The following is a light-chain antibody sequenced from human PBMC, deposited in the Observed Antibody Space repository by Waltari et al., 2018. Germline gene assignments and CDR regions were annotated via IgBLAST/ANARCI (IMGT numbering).Light chain of an antibody. J-gene: IGLJ3*02. CDR3: SSYAGSTGV. V-gene: IGLV2-8*01. CDR2: EVS. Sequence: QSALTQPPSASGSPGQSVTHSCTGTSSDVGGYNYDSWYQQHTGKAPKLIIYEVSKRPYGVPDRFSGSKSGNTASLTVSGLQAEYEADYYCSSYAGSTGVFGGGTKLTVL. CDR1: SSDVGGYNY.